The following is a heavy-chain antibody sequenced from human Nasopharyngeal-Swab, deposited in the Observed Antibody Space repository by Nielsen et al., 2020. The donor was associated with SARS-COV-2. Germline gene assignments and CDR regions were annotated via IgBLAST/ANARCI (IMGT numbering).Heavy chain of an antibody. J-gene: IGHJ4*02. V-gene: IGHV3-13*04. CDR3: ARGGNSYCRNY. CDR1: GFTFSSYD. D-gene: IGHD1-7*01. Sequence: GESLKISCAASGFTFSSYDMHWVRQATGKGLEWVSAIGTAGDTYYPGSVKGRFTISRENAKNSLYLQMNSLRAGDTAVYYCARGGNSYCRNYWGQGTLVTVSS. CDR2: IGTAGDT.